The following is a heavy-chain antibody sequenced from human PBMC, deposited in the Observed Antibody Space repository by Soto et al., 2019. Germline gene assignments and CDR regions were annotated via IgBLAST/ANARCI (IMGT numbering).Heavy chain of an antibody. Sequence: EVQLVESGGGLVQPGGSLRLSCAASGFTFSEHYIDWVRQAPGKGLEWVGRARNKPKSYTTEYAASVKGRFTISRDDSENSVYLQMNSLKTEDTAVYYCVRVTTGTVTTAFDHWGQGTLVTVSS. CDR1: GFTFSEHY. CDR3: VRVTTGTVTTAFDH. CDR2: ARNKPKSYTT. D-gene: IGHD4-4*01. V-gene: IGHV3-72*01. J-gene: IGHJ4*02.